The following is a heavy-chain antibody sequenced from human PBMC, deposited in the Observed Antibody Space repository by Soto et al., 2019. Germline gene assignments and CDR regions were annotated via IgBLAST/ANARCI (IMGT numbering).Heavy chain of an antibody. D-gene: IGHD2-2*01. CDR2: ISYDEIDK. CDR3: AKDSGYQLPDNYFYYGLDV. Sequence: VGPLRLSCAAAEVTFTNHAMRRVLQTPGKGLEWVAAISYDEIDKKYASSVKGRFTVSRDNVKNTLSLQMNSLRPEDTAVYYCAKDSGYQLPDNYFYYGLDVWGQGTTVTVSS. V-gene: IGHV3-30*18. CDR1: EVTFTNHA. J-gene: IGHJ6*02.